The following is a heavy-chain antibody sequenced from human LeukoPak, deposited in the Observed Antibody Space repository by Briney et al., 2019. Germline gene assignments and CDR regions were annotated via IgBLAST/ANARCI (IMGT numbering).Heavy chain of an antibody. CDR3: ARELPGIAVYYP. Sequence: SETLSLTCTVSGGSISSYYWSWIRQPPGKGLEWIGYIYYSGSTNYNPSLKSRVTISVDTSKNQFSLKLSSVTAADTAVYYCARELPGIAVYYPWGXXXLXTVSS. V-gene: IGHV4-59*01. CDR2: IYYSGST. CDR1: GGSISSYY. D-gene: IGHD6-13*01. J-gene: IGHJ5*02.